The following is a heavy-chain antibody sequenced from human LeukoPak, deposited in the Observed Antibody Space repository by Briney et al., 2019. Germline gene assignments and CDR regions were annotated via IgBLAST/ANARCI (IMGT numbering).Heavy chain of an antibody. V-gene: IGHV4-34*01. CDR1: GGSFSGYY. J-gene: IGHJ4*02. Sequence: SETLSLTCAVYGGSFSGYYWSWIRQPPGKGLEWIGEINHSGSTNYNPSLKSRVTISVDTTKNQFSLKLSSVTAADTAVYYCARDGMVRGVGGGYWGQGTLVTVSS. D-gene: IGHD3-10*01. CDR3: ARDGMVRGVGGGY. CDR2: INHSGST.